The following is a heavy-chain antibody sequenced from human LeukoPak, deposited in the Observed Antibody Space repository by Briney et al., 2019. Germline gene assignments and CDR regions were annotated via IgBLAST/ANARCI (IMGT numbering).Heavy chain of an antibody. V-gene: IGHV3-7*01. J-gene: IGHJ4*02. CDR3: ARANSYGPVPFDY. CDR1: GFTFSSYW. Sequence: GGSLRLSCAASGFTFSSYWMSWVRQAPGRGLEWVANIKQDGSEKYYVDSVKGRFTISRDNAKNSLYLQMNSLRAEDTAVYYCARANSYGPVPFDYWGQGTLVTVSS. CDR2: IKQDGSEK. D-gene: IGHD5-18*01.